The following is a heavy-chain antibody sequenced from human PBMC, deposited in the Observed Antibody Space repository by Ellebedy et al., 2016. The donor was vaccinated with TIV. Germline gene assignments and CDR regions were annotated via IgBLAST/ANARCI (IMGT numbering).Heavy chain of an antibody. V-gene: IGHV4-39*01. CDR2: VFYSGSP. CDR1: GGSVSSTRYY. Sequence: MPSETLSLTCSVSGGSVSSTRYYWAWIRQPPGKGLEYIGSVFYSGSPYYNPSFKSRVTLSADTSKNQFSLNLRTVTAADKAVYYCARTDPWQPIDDWGQGILVSVSS. D-gene: IGHD2-21*02. CDR3: ARTDPWQPIDD. J-gene: IGHJ4*02.